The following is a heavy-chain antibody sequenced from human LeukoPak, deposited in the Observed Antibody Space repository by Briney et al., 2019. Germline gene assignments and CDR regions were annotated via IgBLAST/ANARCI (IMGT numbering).Heavy chain of an antibody. D-gene: IGHD4-17*01. J-gene: IGHJ4*02. Sequence: RESGPALVKPTQTLTLTCTFSGFSLSTIGMCVSWIRQPPGKALEWLALIDWDDDKYYTTSLKTRLTISKDTSKNQVVLTMTNMDPVDTATYYCARTAYYYGDRRFDYWGQGSLVTVSS. CDR3: ARTAYYYGDRRFDY. CDR2: IDWDDDK. CDR1: GFSLSTIGMC. V-gene: IGHV2-70*01.